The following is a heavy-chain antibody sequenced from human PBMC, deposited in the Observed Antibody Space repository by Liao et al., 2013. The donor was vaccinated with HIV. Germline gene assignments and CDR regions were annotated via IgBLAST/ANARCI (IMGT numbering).Heavy chain of an antibody. Sequence: QVQLQMWGAGLLKPSETLSLTCTVSGGSISTYYWSWIRQPPGRDWSGLGISITVGPTNYNPSLRSRVTISVDTSKNQFSLKLSSLTAADTAVYYCARAPFYSGSGSYSNSIPFDLWGQGTLVTVSS. CDR2: SITVGPT. CDR1: GGSISTYY. V-gene: IGHV4-59*01. D-gene: IGHD3-10*01. CDR3: ARAPFYSGSGSYSNSIPFDL. J-gene: IGHJ4*02.